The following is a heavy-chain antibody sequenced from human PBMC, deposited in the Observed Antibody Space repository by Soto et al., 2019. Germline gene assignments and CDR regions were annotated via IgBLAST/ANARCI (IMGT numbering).Heavy chain of an antibody. J-gene: IGHJ4*02. V-gene: IGHV3-23*01. CDR2: ISGNGAST. D-gene: IGHD6-19*01. CDR3: AKGVSSAWLLFDY. CDR1: GFTFSSYA. Sequence: GGSLSLSCAASGFTFSSYAMSWVRQAPGKGLEWVSTISGNGASTYYADSVKGRFTISRDNSKNTLYLQMNSLRADDTAVYYCAKGVSSAWLLFDYWGQGTLVTVSS.